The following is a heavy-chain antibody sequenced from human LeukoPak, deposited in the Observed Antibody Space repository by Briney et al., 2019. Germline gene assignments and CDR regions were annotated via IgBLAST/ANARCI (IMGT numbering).Heavy chain of an antibody. CDR3: ARHPYTTFGETDY. Sequence: SETLSLTCTVSGDSISSNSYYWAWIRQPPGKGLDWIGSIHNSGSTSYNPSLKSRATISVDTSKNQFSLKLSSVTAADTAVYYCARHPYTTFGETDYWGQGTLVTVSS. CDR2: IHNSGST. CDR1: GDSISSNSYY. V-gene: IGHV4-39*01. J-gene: IGHJ4*02. D-gene: IGHD3-3*01.